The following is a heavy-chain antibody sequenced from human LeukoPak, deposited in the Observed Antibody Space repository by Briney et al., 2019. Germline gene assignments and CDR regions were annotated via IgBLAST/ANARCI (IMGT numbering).Heavy chain of an antibody. V-gene: IGHV3-23*01. D-gene: IGHD5-18*01. CDR1: GFSLSSYG. CDR3: AKTAPYYLDY. Sequence: PGGSLRLSCAVSGFSLSSYGVGWVRQAPGKGLEWVSVIGGAGNSYYADSVKGRFTISRDNSKNTLYLHMSSLGAEDTAIYYCAKTAPYYLDYWGQGALVTVSS. CDR2: IGGAGNS. J-gene: IGHJ4*02.